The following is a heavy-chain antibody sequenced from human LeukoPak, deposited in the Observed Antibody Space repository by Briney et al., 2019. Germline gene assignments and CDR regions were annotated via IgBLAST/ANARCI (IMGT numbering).Heavy chain of an antibody. CDR3: ARVTGIVGAPFDY. J-gene: IGHJ4*02. CDR1: GGSISSGGYY. V-gene: IGHV4-31*03. CDR2: IYYSGST. Sequence: SETLSLTCTVSGGSISSGGYYWSWIRQHPGKGLEWIGYIYYSGSTYYNPSLKSRVTISVDTSKNQFSLKLSSVTAADTAVYYCARVTGIVGAPFDYWGQGTLVTVSS. D-gene: IGHD1-26*01.